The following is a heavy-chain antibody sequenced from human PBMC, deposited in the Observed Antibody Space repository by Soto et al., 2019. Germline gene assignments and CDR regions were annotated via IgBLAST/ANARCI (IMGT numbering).Heavy chain of an antibody. V-gene: IGHV4-34*01. Sequence: QVQLQQWGGGLLKPSETLSLTCAVYGGSISGYYWSWIRQPPGKGLQWIGEMNPTGTTNYTPSLKSRVTMSGDTRNYRSSLKLTSVTAAGTAVYYCARGRDGGAANWGPGTLVTVSS. J-gene: IGHJ4*02. CDR2: MNPTGTT. CDR1: GGSISGYY. CDR3: ARGRDGGAAN. D-gene: IGHD4-17*01.